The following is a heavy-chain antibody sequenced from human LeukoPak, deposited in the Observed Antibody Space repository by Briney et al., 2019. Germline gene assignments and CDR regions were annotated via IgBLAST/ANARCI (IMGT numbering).Heavy chain of an antibody. CDR3: ALATYCGGDCYNFGGY. CDR2: IIPIFGTA. CDR1: GGTFSSYA. V-gene: IGHV1-69*05. J-gene: IGHJ4*02. Sequence: ASVTVSCKASGGTFSSYAISWVRQAPGQGLEWMGGIIPIFGTANYAQKFQGRVTITTDESTSTAYMELSSLRSEDTAVYYCALATYCGGDCYNFGGYWGQGTLVTVSS. D-gene: IGHD2-21*02.